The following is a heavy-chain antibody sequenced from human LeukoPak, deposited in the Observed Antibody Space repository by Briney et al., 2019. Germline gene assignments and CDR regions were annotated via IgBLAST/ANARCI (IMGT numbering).Heavy chain of an antibody. CDR3: ARDGIASGTPAGANAFDI. V-gene: IGHV6-1*01. D-gene: IGHD6-19*01. CDR1: GDSVSSNSAA. J-gene: IGHJ3*02. CDR2: TYYRSKWYN. Sequence: SQTLSLTCAISGDSVSSNSAAWNWIRQSPSSCLEWLGRTYYRSKWYNDYAVSVKSRITINPDISKNQFSLQLNSVTPEDTAVYYCARDGIASGTPAGANAFDIWGQGTMVTVSS.